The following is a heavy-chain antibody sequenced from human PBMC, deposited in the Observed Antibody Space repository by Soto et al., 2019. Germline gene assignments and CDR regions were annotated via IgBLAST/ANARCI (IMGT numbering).Heavy chain of an antibody. CDR1: GDSISGYN. CDR3: VRQGIGVLHGLVDV. Sequence: QVQLQESGPGLVKPSETLSLTCTVSGDSISGYNLAWIRQPPGKGLEWIGYFRSGGGTSYNPSLKSRVAISADTSTKQCSRRLSSVTAADTAVYYCVRQGIGVLHGLVDVWGQGTTVTVSS. V-gene: IGHV4-59*08. J-gene: IGHJ6*02. CDR2: FRSGGGT. D-gene: IGHD3-10*01.